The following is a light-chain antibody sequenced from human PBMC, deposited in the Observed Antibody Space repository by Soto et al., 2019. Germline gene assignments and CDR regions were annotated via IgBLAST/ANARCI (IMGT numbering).Light chain of an antibody. Sequence: QSALTQPPSASGSPGQSVTIPCTGTSSDVGGYNSVSWYQQHPGKVPKLMIYEVSKRPSGVPDRFSGSKSGNTASLTVSGLQAEDEADYYCSSYAGSNNLVFGGGTKLTGL. CDR1: SSDVGGYNS. V-gene: IGLV2-8*01. CDR2: EVS. J-gene: IGLJ2*01. CDR3: SSYAGSNNLV.